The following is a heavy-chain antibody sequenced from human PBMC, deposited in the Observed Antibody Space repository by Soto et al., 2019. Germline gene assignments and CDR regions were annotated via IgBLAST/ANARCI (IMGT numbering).Heavy chain of an antibody. CDR1: GYSISSGYY. V-gene: IGHV4-38-2*01. Sequence: SETLSLTCAVSGYSISSGYYWGWIRQPPGKGLEWIGSIYHSGSTYYNPSLKSRVTISVDTSKNQFSLKLSSVTAADTAVYYCARVWYYDSSFFDYWGQGTLVTVS. D-gene: IGHD3-22*01. J-gene: IGHJ4*02. CDR3: ARVWYYDSSFFDY. CDR2: IYHSGST.